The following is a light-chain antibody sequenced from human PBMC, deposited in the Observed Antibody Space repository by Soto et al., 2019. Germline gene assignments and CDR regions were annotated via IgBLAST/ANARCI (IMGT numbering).Light chain of an antibody. CDR1: SSDVGGYNY. Sequence: QSVLTQPASVSGSPGQSITISCTGTSSDVGGYNYVSWYQQHPGKAPKLLICDVTNRPSGVSNRFSGSKSGNTASLTISGLQTEDEAEYYCSSFARSSPLVFGGGTKRTVL. CDR2: DVT. J-gene: IGLJ2*01. CDR3: SSFARSSPLV. V-gene: IGLV2-14*03.